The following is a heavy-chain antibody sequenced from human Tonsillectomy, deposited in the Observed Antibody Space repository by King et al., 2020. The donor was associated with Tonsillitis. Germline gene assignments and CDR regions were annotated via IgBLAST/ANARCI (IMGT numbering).Heavy chain of an antibody. V-gene: IGHV2-70*11. CDR2: IDWDDDK. CDR1: GFSLSTSGMC. J-gene: IGHJ4*02. D-gene: IGHD3-10*01. Sequence: VTLKESGPALVKPTQTLTLTCTFSGFSLSTSGMCVNWIRQPPGKALEWLARIDWDDDKYYRTSLETRLTISKDTSKNQVVLTMTNLDPVDTATYYCARQYGANFDYWGQGTLVTVSS. CDR3: ARQYGANFDY.